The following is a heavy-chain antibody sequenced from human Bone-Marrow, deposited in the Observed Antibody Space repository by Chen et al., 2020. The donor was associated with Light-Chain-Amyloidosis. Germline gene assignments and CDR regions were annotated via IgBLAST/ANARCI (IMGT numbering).Heavy chain of an antibody. CDR3: AREHSSGWFGYYFGY. Sequence: QLQLQESGPRLVKSSGTLSLTCTVSGGSIMSSSNFWGWLRQAPGKGLEWIGSIYYSGSTYYTPSLKSRVTISVDTSKNQFSLKLSSVTAADTAVYYCAREHSSGWFGYYFGYWGQGTLVTVSS. V-gene: IGHV4-39*07. CDR2: IYYSGST. CDR1: GGSIMSSSNF. J-gene: IGHJ4*02. D-gene: IGHD6-19*01.